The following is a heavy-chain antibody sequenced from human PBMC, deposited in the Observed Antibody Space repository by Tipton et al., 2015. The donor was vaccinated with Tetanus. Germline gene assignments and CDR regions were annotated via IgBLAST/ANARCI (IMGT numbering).Heavy chain of an antibody. Sequence: LRLSCTISGGSISSYYWSWIRQPAGKGLEWIGRIYSSGSTHYNPSLKSRVTMSLDTSKTQFSLRLSSVTAADTAVYFCVKFEYRTSFASWGQGALVTVSS. V-gene: IGHV4-4*07. J-gene: IGHJ4*02. CDR1: GGSISSYY. CDR3: VKFEYRTSFAS. D-gene: IGHD6-6*01. CDR2: IYSSGST.